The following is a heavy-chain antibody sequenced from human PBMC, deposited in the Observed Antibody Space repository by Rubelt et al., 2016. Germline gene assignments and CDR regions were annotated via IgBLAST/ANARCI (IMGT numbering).Heavy chain of an antibody. CDR3: ARDLTYDSSGYHQYYFDY. V-gene: IGHV4-59*12. D-gene: IGHD3-22*01. CDR2: IDFSGST. CDR1: GGSISSYY. Sequence: QPQLQESGPGLVKPSETLSLTCAVSGGSISSYYWSWIRQPPGKGLEWIGEIDFSGSTNYNPSLEHRVTISVDTSQKQISPKLGSGTVAETAVYYCARDLTYDSSGYHQYYFDYWGQGTLVTVSS. J-gene: IGHJ4*02.